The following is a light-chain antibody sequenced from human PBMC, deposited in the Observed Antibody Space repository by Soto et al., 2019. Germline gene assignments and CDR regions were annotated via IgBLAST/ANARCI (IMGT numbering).Light chain of an antibody. J-gene: IGKJ5*01. CDR2: GAS. CDR3: QQYNNWTLT. Sequence: IELTQSPATLSVSPGERATLSCRASQSVSSNLAWHQKRPGQDPRILIYGASTRATGVPARFSGGGSGTEFNLTITSLQSEDFAVYWCQQYNNWTLTFGPGTRLEIK. CDR1: QSVSSN. V-gene: IGKV3D-15*01.